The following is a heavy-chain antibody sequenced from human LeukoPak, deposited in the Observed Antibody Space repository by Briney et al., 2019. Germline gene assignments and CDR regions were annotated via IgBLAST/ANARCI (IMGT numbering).Heavy chain of an antibody. CDR3: ARGTMVRGVIILKKYYYYYMDV. J-gene: IGHJ6*03. CDR1: GGSFSGYY. Sequence: SETLSLXCAVYGGSFSGYYWSWIRQSPGKGLEWIGEINHSGSTNYNPSLKSRVTISVDTSKNQFSLKLSSVTAADTAVYYCARGTMVRGVIILKKYYYYYMDVWGKGTTVTVSS. CDR2: INHSGST. D-gene: IGHD3-10*01. V-gene: IGHV4-34*01.